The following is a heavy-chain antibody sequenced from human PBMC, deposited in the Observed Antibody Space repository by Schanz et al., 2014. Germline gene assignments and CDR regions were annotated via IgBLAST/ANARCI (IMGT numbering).Heavy chain of an antibody. D-gene: IGHD6-19*01. CDR2: MYINSGST. CDR1: GFTVNTNY. Sequence: EVQLVESGGGLIQPGGSLRLSCAVSGFTVNTNYMSWVRQAPGKGLEWISSMYINSGSTQYADSVKGRFTISRDNAKNSLYLQMSSLRAEDTAVYYCARDRVQYSSGWYSDSWGQGTLVTVSS. J-gene: IGHJ4*02. V-gene: IGHV3-53*01. CDR3: ARDRVQYSSGWYSDS.